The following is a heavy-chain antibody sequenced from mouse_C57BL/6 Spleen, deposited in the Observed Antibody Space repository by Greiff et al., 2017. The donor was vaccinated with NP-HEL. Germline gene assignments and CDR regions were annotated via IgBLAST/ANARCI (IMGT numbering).Heavy chain of an antibody. J-gene: IGHJ3*01. CDR2: IDPETGGT. D-gene: IGHD3-2*02. V-gene: IGHV1-15*01. Sequence: VQVVESGAELVRPGASVTLSCKASGYTFTDYEMHWVKQTPVHGLEWIGAIDPETGGTAYNQKFKGKAILTADKSSSTTYMELRSLTSEDSAVYYCTRSGAYWGQGTLVTVSA. CDR1: GYTFTDYE. CDR3: TRSGAY.